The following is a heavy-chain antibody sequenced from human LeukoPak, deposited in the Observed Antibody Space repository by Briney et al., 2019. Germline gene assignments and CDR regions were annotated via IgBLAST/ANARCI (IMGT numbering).Heavy chain of an antibody. Sequence: SQTLSLTCTVSGGSISSGSYYWSWIRQPAGKGLEWIGRIYTSGSTNYNPSLKSRVTISVDTSKNQFSLKLSSVTAADTAVYYCARAHYYGSGALDYWGQGTLVTVSS. CDR2: IYTSGST. V-gene: IGHV4-61*02. D-gene: IGHD3-10*01. CDR3: ARAHYYGSGALDY. CDR1: GGSISSGSYY. J-gene: IGHJ4*02.